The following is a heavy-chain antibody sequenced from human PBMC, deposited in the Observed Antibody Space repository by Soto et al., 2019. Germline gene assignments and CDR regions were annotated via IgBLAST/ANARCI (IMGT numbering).Heavy chain of an antibody. D-gene: IGHD3-9*01. CDR1: DDSINSDKYY. J-gene: IGHJ4*02. CDR3: ARLEGLATISYYFDF. V-gene: IGHV4-39*01. CDR2: VYYRGNA. Sequence: SETLSLTCSVSDDSINSDKYYWGLIRQPPGKGLEWIGSVYYRGNAYYNPSLQTRVTISLDKSKSQFSLKLNSVTAADSAVYFCARLEGLATISYYFDFWGPRALVTVSS.